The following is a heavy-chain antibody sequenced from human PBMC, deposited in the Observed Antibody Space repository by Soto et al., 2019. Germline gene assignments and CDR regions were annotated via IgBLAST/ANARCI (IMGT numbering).Heavy chain of an antibody. CDR3: ARTVPYSTLYMDV. CDR1: GGSFSGYY. D-gene: IGHD6-13*01. Sequence: SETLSLTCAVYGGSFSGYYWSWIRQPPGKGLEWIGEINHRGSTNYNPSHKSRVTISVDTSKNQFSLKLSSVTAADTAVYYCARTVPYSTLYMDVWGKGTTVTVS. J-gene: IGHJ6*03. CDR2: INHRGST. V-gene: IGHV4-34*01.